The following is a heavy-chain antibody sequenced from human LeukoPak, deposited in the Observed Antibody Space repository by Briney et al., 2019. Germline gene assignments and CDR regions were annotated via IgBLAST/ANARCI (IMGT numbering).Heavy chain of an antibody. D-gene: IGHD5-18*01. J-gene: IGHJ4*02. V-gene: IGHV3-33*01. CDR3: ARDLPSDKAMALDY. CDR2: IWYDGSNK. Sequence: GRSLRLSCAASGFTFSSYGMHWVRQAPGKGLEWVAVIWYDGSNKYYADSVKGRFTISRDNSKNTLYLQMNSLRAEDTAVYYCARDLPSDKAMALDYWGQGTLVTVSS. CDR1: GFTFSSYG.